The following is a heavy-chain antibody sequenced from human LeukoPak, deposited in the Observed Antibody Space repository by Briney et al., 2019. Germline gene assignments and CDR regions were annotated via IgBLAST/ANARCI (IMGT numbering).Heavy chain of an antibody. CDR2: ISYSGSP. Sequence: SETLSLTCTVSGGSFKSDYWGWIRQPPGKGLEWIGSISYSGSPYYIPSLNSRVSISVDTCENHFSLKLSSLTAADTAVYYCARGFRDSSSSVFDPWGQGTLVTVSS. J-gene: IGHJ5*02. D-gene: IGHD6-6*01. V-gene: IGHV4-39*02. CDR1: GGSFKSDY. CDR3: ARGFRDSSSSVFDP.